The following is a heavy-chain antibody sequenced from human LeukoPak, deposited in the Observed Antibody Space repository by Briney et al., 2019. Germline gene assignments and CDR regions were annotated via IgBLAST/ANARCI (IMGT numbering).Heavy chain of an antibody. V-gene: IGHV3-48*02. CDR1: GFTFSSYS. CDR3: ARDGVVVVAATSGGYYGTDV. D-gene: IGHD2-15*01. J-gene: IGHJ6*02. CDR2: ISSSSSTI. Sequence: PGGSLRLSCAASGFTFSSYSMNWVRQAPGKGLEWVSYISSSSSTIYYADSVKGRFTTSRDNAKNSLYLQMNSLRDEDTAVYYCARDGVVVVAATSGGYYGTDVWGQGTTVTVSS.